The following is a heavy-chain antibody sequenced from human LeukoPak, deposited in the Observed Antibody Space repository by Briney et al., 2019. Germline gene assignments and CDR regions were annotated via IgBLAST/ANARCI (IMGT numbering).Heavy chain of an antibody. J-gene: IGHJ4*02. Sequence: GASVKVSCKASGGTFSSYAISWVRQAPGQGLEWMGRIIPILGIANYAQKFQGRVTITADKSQSKAYMELSSLRSKDTAVYYCAREWDSSGYYSPDYWGQGTLVTVSS. CDR1: GGTFSSYA. CDR3: AREWDSSGYYSPDY. D-gene: IGHD3-22*01. V-gene: IGHV1-69*04. CDR2: IIPILGIA.